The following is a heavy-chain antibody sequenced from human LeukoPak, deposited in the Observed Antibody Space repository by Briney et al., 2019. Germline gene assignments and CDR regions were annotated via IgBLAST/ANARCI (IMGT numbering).Heavy chain of an antibody. D-gene: IGHD1-7*01. CDR3: ARSSRELGGYAPWEIMPPFDY. CDR2: IYYSGST. Sequence: PWETLSLTCTVSGGSISSSSYYWGWIRQPPGKGLEWIGSIYYSGSTYYNPSLKSRVTISVDTSKNQFSLKLSSVTAADTAVYYCARSSRELGGYAPWEIMPPFDYWGQGTLVTVSS. J-gene: IGHJ4*02. V-gene: IGHV4-39*07. CDR1: GGSISSSSYY.